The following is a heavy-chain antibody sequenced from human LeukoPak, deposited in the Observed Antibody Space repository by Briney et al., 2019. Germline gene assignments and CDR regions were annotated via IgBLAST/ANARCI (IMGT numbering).Heavy chain of an antibody. CDR1: GGSFSGYY. Sequence: PSETLSLTCAVYGGSFSGYYWSWIRQPPGKGLEWIGEINHSGSTNYNPSLKSRVTISVDTSKNQFSLKPSSVTAADTAVYYCARTSSSWYYFDYWGQGTLVTVSS. D-gene: IGHD6-13*01. CDR3: ARTSSSWYYFDY. J-gene: IGHJ4*02. CDR2: INHSGST. V-gene: IGHV4-34*01.